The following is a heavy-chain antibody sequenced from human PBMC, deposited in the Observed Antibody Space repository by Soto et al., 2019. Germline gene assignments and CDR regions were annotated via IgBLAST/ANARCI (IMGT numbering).Heavy chain of an antibody. J-gene: IGHJ5*02. CDR2: VNAANGKT. Sequence: QVQLVQSGAEVKKPGASVKVSCKASGYTFTSYAMHWVRQAPGQRLEWMGWVNAANGKTKYSQKFQGRVTITRDTSASTAYMDLSGLTSEDTAVYYCARSITGSSSGGWFDPWGQGTLVTVTS. CDR1: GYTFTSYA. D-gene: IGHD6-13*01. CDR3: ARSITGSSSGGWFDP. V-gene: IGHV1-3*01.